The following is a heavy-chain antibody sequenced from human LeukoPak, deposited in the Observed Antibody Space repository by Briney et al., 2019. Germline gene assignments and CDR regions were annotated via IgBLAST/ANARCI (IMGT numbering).Heavy chain of an antibody. J-gene: IGHJ4*02. CDR1: GSTFSSDA. D-gene: IGHD2-15*01. CDR3: ARVQSGGYVDY. V-gene: IGHV3-30*02. Sequence: GGSLRLSCAASGSTFSSDAMHWVRQAPGKGLEWVAIILSDGSKTYYPDSVRGRFTISRDNSKNTLYLQMNSLRDEDTAVYYCARVQSGGYVDYWGQGTLVTVSS. CDR2: ILSDGSKT.